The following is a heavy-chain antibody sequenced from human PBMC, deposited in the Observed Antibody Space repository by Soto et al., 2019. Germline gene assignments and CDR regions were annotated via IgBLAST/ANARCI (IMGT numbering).Heavy chain of an antibody. J-gene: IGHJ6*02. D-gene: IGHD6-6*01. CDR2: ISYDGSNK. V-gene: IGHV3-30-3*01. Sequence: GALRLSCAASGFTFSSYAMHWVRQAPGKGLEWVAVISYDGSNKYYADSVKVRFTISRDNSKNTLYLQMNSLRAEDTAVYYCARDNPIAARLDGIDVWGQGTKVTVSS. CDR1: GFTFSSYA. CDR3: ARDNPIAARLDGIDV.